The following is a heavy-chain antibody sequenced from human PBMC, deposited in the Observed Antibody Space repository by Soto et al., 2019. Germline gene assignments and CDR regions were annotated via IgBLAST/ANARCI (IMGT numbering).Heavy chain of an antibody. CDR1: GYTFTTYS. J-gene: IGHJ4*02. D-gene: IGHD1-26*01. Sequence: GASVKVSCKASGYTFTTYSINWVRQAPGQGLEWMGWISAYNGDTNYAQKLQGRVTMTTDTSTSTAYMELRSLRSDDTAVYYCARDEWELLPLGCWGQGTLVTVSS. CDR2: ISAYNGDT. V-gene: IGHV1-18*01. CDR3: ARDEWELLPLGC.